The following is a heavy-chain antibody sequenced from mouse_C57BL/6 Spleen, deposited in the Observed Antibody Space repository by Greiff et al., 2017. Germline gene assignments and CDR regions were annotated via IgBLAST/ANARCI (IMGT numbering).Heavy chain of an antibody. V-gene: IGHV1-47*01. CDR1: GYTFTTYP. CDR3: ARRGYSFDY. J-gene: IGHJ2*01. D-gene: IGHD1-1*02. Sequence: VLLQQSGAELVKPGASVKMSCTASGYTFTTYPIEWMKQNPGKSLEWIGNFSPYNDDTKYNEKFKGKATLTVDKSSSTVYLELSRLTSDDSGVYYCARRGYSFDYWGQGTTLTVSS. CDR2: FSPYNDDT.